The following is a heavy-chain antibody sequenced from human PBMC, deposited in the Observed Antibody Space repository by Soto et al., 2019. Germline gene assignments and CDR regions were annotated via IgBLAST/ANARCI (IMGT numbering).Heavy chain of an antibody. CDR3: TRDPLSGSYVYYYGMDV. V-gene: IGHV3-49*04. D-gene: IGHD1-26*01. J-gene: IGHJ6*02. CDR1: GFTFGDYA. CDR2: IRSKAYGGTT. Sequence: PGGSLRLSCTASGFTFGDYAMSWVRQAPGKGLEWVGFIRSKAYGGTTEYAASVKGGFTISRDDSKSIAYLQMNSLKTEDTAVYYCTRDPLSGSYVYYYGMDVWGQGTTVTVSS.